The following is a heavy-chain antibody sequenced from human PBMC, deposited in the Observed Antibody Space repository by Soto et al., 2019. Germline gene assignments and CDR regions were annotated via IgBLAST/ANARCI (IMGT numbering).Heavy chain of an antibody. D-gene: IGHD4-17*01. V-gene: IGHV3-21*01. Sequence: PXXSLRLAFAASGLTVTSNYMYWVLQTPGKGLEWVSSISSSGNYISDADSVKGRFIISRDNAKNSLYLQMSSMSADDTAVYYCARDRYGDNAFDYWGQGTLVTVSS. CDR1: GLTVTSNY. CDR2: ISSSGNYI. J-gene: IGHJ4*02. CDR3: ARDRYGDNAFDY.